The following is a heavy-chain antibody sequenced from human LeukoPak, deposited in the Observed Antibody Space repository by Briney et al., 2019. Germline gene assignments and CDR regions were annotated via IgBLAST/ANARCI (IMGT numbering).Heavy chain of an antibody. Sequence: GGSLRLSCTVSGFTVSSNSMSWVRQAPGKGLEWVSFIYSDNTHYSDSVKGRFTISRDNSKNTLYLQMNSLRAEDTAVYYCASGLAGTGTTEADYWGQGTLVTVSS. D-gene: IGHD1-7*01. J-gene: IGHJ4*02. V-gene: IGHV3-53*01. CDR3: ASGLAGTGTTEADY. CDR2: IYSDNT. CDR1: GFTVSSNS.